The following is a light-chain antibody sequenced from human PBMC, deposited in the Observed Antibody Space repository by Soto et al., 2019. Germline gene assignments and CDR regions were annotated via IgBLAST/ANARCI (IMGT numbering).Light chain of an antibody. V-gene: IGLV2-14*01. CDR2: EVS. J-gene: IGLJ1*01. CDR1: SSDVGGYNY. CDR3: SSYTSSSTLEGV. Sequence: QSALTQPASVSGSPGQSITISCTGTSSDVGGYNYVSWYQQHPGKAPKLMIYEVSNRPSGVSNRFSGSKSGNTASLTISGLQAEGEADYYCSSYTSSSTLEGVFGTGTKVTVL.